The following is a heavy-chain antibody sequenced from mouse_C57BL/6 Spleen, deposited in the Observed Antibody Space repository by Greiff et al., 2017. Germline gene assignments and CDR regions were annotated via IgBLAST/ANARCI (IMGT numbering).Heavy chain of an antibody. J-gene: IGHJ1*03. V-gene: IGHV3-6*01. D-gene: IGHD1-1*01. CDR2: ISYDGSN. CDR1: GYSITSGYY. Sequence: EVQLQESGPGLVKPSQSLSLTCSVTGYSITSGYYWNWIRQFPGNKLEWMGYISYDGSNNYNPSLKNRISITRDTSKNQFFLKLNSVTTEDTATYYCARGEDYYGSNWYFDVWGTGTTVTVSS. CDR3: ARGEDYYGSNWYFDV.